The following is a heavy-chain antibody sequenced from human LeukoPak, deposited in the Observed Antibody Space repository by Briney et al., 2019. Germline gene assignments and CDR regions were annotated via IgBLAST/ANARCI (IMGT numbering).Heavy chain of an antibody. V-gene: IGHV4-61*02. D-gene: IGHD3-9*01. Sequence: SETLSLTCTVSGGSISSGSYYWSWIRQPAGKGLEWIGRIYTSGSTNYNPSLKSRVTISVDTSKNQFSLKLSSVTAADTAVYYCAADILTGLNRYYMDVWGKGTTVTVSS. CDR1: GGSISSGSYY. CDR3: AADILTGLNRYYMDV. J-gene: IGHJ6*03. CDR2: IYTSGST.